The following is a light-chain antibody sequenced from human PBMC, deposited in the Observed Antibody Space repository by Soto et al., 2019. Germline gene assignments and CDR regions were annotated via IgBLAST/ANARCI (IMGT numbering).Light chain of an antibody. CDR3: QQYNSYS. CDR1: QSISNW. V-gene: IGKV1-5*01. J-gene: IGKJ1*01. CDR2: HAS. Sequence: IQLTQSPSTLPASVGDRVTLTCRASQSISNWLAWYQQKPGTAPKLLIYHASILETAVSSRFSGNGSGTEFTLTISSLQPGDFATYYCQQYNSYSFGQGSRVEIK.